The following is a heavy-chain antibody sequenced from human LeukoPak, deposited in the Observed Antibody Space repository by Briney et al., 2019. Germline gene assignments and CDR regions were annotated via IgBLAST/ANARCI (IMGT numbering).Heavy chain of an antibody. V-gene: IGHV3-48*01. D-gene: IGHD5-24*01. CDR3: ARVEAHYFDY. Sequence: GGPLRLSCAASGFTFSRNWMSWVRQAPGKGLEWVSYISSSSTIYYADSVKGRFTISRDNAKNSLYLQMNSLRAEDTAVYYCARVEAHYFDYWGQGTLVTVSS. CDR1: GFTFSRNW. CDR2: ISSSSTI. J-gene: IGHJ4*02.